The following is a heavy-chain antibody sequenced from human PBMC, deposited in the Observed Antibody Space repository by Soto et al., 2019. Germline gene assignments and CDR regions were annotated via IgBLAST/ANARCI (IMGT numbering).Heavy chain of an antibody. CDR3: ARGTSWWGSYYFDV. Sequence: SVKVSCKASGGTFSNYDISWVRPAHGKGLEWMGGIIPIFCTANYAQKFQGRVMITADETTSNDYMELRSLRSEDTAVDYCARGTSWWGSYYFDVWGQGTLVTVSS. J-gene: IGHJ4*02. D-gene: IGHD2-15*01. CDR2: IIPIFCTA. V-gene: IGHV1-69*01. CDR1: GGTFSNYD.